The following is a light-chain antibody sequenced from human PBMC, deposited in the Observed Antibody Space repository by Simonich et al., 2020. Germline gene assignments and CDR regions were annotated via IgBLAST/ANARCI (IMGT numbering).Light chain of an antibody. CDR2: WET. J-gene: IGKJ2*01. Sequence: DIVMTQSPDFLAVALGERATINCKSSQSVLYNSNNKNYLAWYQQKTGQPPNLLIYWETTRESGVPDRFIGSGSGTDFTLTISSLQAEDVAVYYCQQYYSTPYTFGQGTKLEIK. CDR3: QQYYSTPYT. CDR1: QSVLYNSNNKNY. V-gene: IGKV4-1*01.